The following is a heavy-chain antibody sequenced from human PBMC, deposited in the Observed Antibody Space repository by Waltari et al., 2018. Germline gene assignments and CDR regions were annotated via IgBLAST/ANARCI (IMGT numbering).Heavy chain of an antibody. CDR2: FNPSGGST. D-gene: IGHD1-7*01. CDR1: GYTFTSYY. V-gene: IGHV1-46*01. J-gene: IGHJ5*02. CDR3: AREPNWNYPGGNWFDP. Sequence: QVQLVQSGAEVKKPGASVKVSCKASGYTFTSYYMHWVRQAPGQGLEWVGIFNPSGGSTSYAQKFKGRVTMTRDTSTSTVYMELSSLRSEDTAVYYCAREPNWNYPGGNWFDPWGQGTLVTVSS.